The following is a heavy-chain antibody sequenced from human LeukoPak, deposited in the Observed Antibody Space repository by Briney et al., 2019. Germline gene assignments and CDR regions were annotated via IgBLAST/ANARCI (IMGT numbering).Heavy chain of an antibody. CDR1: GFTFSSYS. J-gene: IGHJ4*02. CDR3: ANHLACGSTSCPPFDS. D-gene: IGHD2-2*01. CDR2: ISTDGSST. Sequence: GGSLRLSCAASGFTFSSYSMNWVRQAPGKGLEWVSTISTDGSSTYYADSVKGRFTISRDNSKNTLYLQMNSLRAEDTAVYYCANHLACGSTSCPPFDSWGQGTLVTVSS. V-gene: IGHV3-23*01.